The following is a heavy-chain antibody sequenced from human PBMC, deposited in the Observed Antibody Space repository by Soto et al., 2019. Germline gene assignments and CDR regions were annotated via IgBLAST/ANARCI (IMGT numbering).Heavy chain of an antibody. D-gene: IGHD1-26*01. J-gene: IGHJ4*02. V-gene: IGHV4-59*01. CDR2: IYYAGSF. CDR3: AREGGRYRFDY. Sequence: SETLSLTCTVSNGSISPYYWSWIRQSPGKGLEWIGYIYYAGSFTYNPSLKSRVTISLNTSKNQISLRLTSVTAADTAVYYCAREGGRYRFDYWGQGTLVTVSS. CDR1: NGSISPYY.